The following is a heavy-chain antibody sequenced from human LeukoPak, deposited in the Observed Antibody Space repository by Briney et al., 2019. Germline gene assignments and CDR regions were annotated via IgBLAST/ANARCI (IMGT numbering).Heavy chain of an antibody. D-gene: IGHD4-17*01. CDR2: INPNSGGT. Sequence: ASVKVSCKASGYTFTGCYMHWVRQAPGQGLEWMGWINPNSGGTNYAQKFQGRVTMTRDTSISTAYMELSRLRSDDTAVYYCAREKRIEYDYGDYGMGFDYWGQGTLVTVSS. J-gene: IGHJ4*02. V-gene: IGHV1-2*02. CDR1: GYTFTGCY. CDR3: AREKRIEYDYGDYGMGFDY.